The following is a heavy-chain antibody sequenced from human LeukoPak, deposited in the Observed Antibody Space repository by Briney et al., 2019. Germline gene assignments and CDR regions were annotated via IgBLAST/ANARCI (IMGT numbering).Heavy chain of an antibody. J-gene: IGHJ4*02. D-gene: IGHD2-2*01. CDR1: GFTFSSYS. CDR3: ASDIVVVPAAIQDY. Sequence: PGGSLRLSCAASGFTFSSYSMNWVRQAPGKGLEWVSSISSSSSYIYYADSVKGRFTISRDNAKNSLYLQMNSLRAEDTAVYYCASDIVVVPAAIQDYWGQGTLVTVS. V-gene: IGHV3-21*01. CDR2: ISSSSSYI.